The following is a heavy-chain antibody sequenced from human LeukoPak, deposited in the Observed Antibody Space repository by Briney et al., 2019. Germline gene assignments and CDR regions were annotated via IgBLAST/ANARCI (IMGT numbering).Heavy chain of an antibody. D-gene: IGHD5-12*01. V-gene: IGHV4-34*01. Sequence: SETLSLTCAVYGGXFSGYYCSWIRQPPGKGPEWIGEINHSGSTNYNPSLKSRVTISVDTSKNQFSLKLSSVTAADTAVYYCAREPNSGYEMYYFDYWGQGTLVTVSS. J-gene: IGHJ4*02. CDR3: AREPNSGYEMYYFDY. CDR2: INHSGST. CDR1: GGXFSGYY.